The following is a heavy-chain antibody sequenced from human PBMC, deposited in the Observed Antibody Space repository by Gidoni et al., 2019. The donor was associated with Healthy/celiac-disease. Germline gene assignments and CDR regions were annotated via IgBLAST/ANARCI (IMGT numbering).Heavy chain of an antibody. CDR2: IYYSGST. CDR3: ARDYDFRLDYYGMDV. V-gene: IGHV4-31*03. J-gene: IGHJ6*02. Sequence: QAQLQESRPGLVKPSQTLSLTCTVSAGSISSGGYYWSWIRQHPGKGLEWIGYIYYSGSTYYNPSLKSRVTISVDTSKNQFSLKLSSVTAADTAVYYCARDYDFRLDYYGMDVWGQGTTVTVSS. CDR1: AGSISSGGYY. D-gene: IGHD3-3*01.